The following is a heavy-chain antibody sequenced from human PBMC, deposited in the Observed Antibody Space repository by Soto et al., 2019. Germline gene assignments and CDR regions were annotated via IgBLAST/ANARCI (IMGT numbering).Heavy chain of an antibody. CDR1: GYTFTSYG. J-gene: IGHJ6*02. CDR3: ARSAPDSSHRRLYGRDV. D-gene: IGHD3-22*01. CDR2: VSAYNGNT. V-gene: IGHV1-18*01. Sequence: QVQLVQSGAEVKKPGASVKVSCKASGYTFTSYGISWVRQAPGQGLEWMGVVSAYNGNTNYAQKRHGRATTTTDTSPSTAYMELRSLRSDDTAVYYCARSAPDSSHRRLYGRDVWGQGTTVVFSS.